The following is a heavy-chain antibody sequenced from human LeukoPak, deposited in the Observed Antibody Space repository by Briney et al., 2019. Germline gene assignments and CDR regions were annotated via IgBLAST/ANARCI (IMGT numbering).Heavy chain of an antibody. CDR2: IYHSGST. Sequence: PSETLSLTCAVSGYSITGGYYWGWIRQTPGKGLEWIGNIYHSGSTYYNPSLKSRVTISVDTSKNQFSLKLSSVTAADTAVYYCARDPGGTGDYWGQGTLVTVSS. J-gene: IGHJ4*02. CDR3: ARDPGGTGDY. V-gene: IGHV4-38-2*02. D-gene: IGHD1-26*01. CDR1: GYSITGGYY.